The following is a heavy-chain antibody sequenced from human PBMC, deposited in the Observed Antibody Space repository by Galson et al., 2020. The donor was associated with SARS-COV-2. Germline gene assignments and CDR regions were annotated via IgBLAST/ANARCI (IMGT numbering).Heavy chain of an antibody. Sequence: ASAKDSCKASGYTFSGHYMHWVRLAPGQGLEWMGRTNPNSGATDDAQKFQGRVTMTTDTSPTTAYMELSRLTSDDTAVYYCTRGSNSRPFCHFDPWGQGTLVTVSS. D-gene: IGHD3-10*01. CDR3: TRGSNSRPFCHFDP. J-gene: IGHJ5*02. V-gene: IGHV1-2*06. CDR2: TNPNSGAT. CDR1: GYTFSGHY.